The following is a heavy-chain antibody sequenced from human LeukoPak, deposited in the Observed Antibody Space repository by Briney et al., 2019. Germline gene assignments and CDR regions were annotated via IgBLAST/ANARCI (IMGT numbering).Heavy chain of an antibody. V-gene: IGHV3-74*01. J-gene: IGHJ4*02. Sequence: AGGSLRLSCAASGFTFSTYWMHWVRQAPGRGVLWVSRINSDGSSTTYADSVKGRFTISRDNAENTLYLQMNSLRAEDTALYYCARGVGIVGTTTPFEYWGQGALVTVSS. CDR2: INSDGSST. CDR3: ARGVGIVGTTTPFEY. CDR1: GFTFSTYW. D-gene: IGHD1-26*01.